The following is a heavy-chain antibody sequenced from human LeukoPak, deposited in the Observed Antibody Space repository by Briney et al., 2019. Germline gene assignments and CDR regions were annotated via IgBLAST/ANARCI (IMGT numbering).Heavy chain of an antibody. CDR1: GFTFSSYA. CDR2: ISVSGANT. V-gene: IGHV3-23*01. J-gene: IGHJ4*02. Sequence: GGSLRLSCAASGFTFSSYAMSWVRQAPGRGLEWVSGISVSGANTYYADSVKGRFTISRDNSKNTLYLQMNSLRAEDTAVYYCATGSVRYSASWYSQEGDYWGQGTLVTVSS. CDR3: ATGSVRYSASWYSQEGDY. D-gene: IGHD6-13*01.